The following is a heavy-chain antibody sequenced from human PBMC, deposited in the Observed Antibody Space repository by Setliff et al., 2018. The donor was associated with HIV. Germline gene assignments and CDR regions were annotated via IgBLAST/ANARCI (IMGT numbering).Heavy chain of an antibody. D-gene: IGHD3-22*01. V-gene: IGHV1-46*01. CDR1: GYTFTSYY. CDR2: INPSGGST. Sequence: ASVKVSCKASGYTFTSYYMHWVRQAPGQGLEWMGIINPSGGSTSYAQKFQGRVTITADKSTGTSYMHLSSLRAEDTAVYFCARGGDYDSSGYYVTWGQGSLVTVSS. J-gene: IGHJ4*02. CDR3: ARGGDYDSSGYYVT.